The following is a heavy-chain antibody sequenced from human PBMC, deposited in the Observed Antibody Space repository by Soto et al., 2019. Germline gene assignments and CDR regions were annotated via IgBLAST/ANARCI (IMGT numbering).Heavy chain of an antibody. D-gene: IGHD2-8*02. CDR1: GGSISDYNYY. CDR3: ARHHPPSKVLNYFDY. CDR2: VYYTGNT. Sequence: PSETLSLTCAVSGGSISDYNYYWGWIRQSPGKGLEWIGSVYYTGNTYYNPSLNSRLTISVDTSENQFSLRLTSVTAADTAVYYCARHHPPSKVLNYFDYWGQGTLVTVSS. J-gene: IGHJ4*02. V-gene: IGHV4-39*01.